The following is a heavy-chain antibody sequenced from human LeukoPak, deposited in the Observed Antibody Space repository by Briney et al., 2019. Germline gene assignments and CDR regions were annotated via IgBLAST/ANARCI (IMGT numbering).Heavy chain of an antibody. CDR2: IKSKTDGGTT. CDR1: GFTFSNAW. J-gene: IGHJ6*03. CDR3: LAQVVPAAIFYYYMDV. D-gene: IGHD2-2*01. Sequence: PGGSLRLSCAASGFTFSNAWMSWVRQAPGKGLEWVGRIKSKTDGGTTDYAAPVKGRFTISRDDSKNTLYLQMNSLKTEDIAVYYCLAQVVPAAIFYYYMDVWGKGTTVTVSS. V-gene: IGHV3-15*01.